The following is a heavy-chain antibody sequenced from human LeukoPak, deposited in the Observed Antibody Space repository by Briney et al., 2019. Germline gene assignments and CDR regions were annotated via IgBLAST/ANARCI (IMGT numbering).Heavy chain of an antibody. CDR1: GGSISSGGYY. CDR2: IYHSGST. Sequence: SQTLSLTCTVSGGSISSGGYYWRWIRQPPGKGLEWIGYIYHSGSTYYNPSLKSRVTISVDRSKNQFSLKLSSVTAADTAVYYCARGGWTDYYMDVWGKGTTVTVSS. V-gene: IGHV4-30-2*01. J-gene: IGHJ6*03. CDR3: ARGGWTDYYMDV. D-gene: IGHD3/OR15-3a*01.